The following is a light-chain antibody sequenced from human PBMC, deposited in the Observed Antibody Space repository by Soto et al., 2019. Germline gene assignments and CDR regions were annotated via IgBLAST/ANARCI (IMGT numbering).Light chain of an antibody. Sequence: QSVLTQPRSVSGSPGQSVTISCTGTSSDVGGYNCVSWYQQHPGKAPQLIIYDVTQRPSGVPDRFSGSNSGNTASLSISGLQAEDEADYYCCSHSASYTFVFGTGTKLTVL. CDR3: CSHSASYTFV. J-gene: IGLJ1*01. V-gene: IGLV2-11*01. CDR1: SSDVGGYNC. CDR2: DVT.